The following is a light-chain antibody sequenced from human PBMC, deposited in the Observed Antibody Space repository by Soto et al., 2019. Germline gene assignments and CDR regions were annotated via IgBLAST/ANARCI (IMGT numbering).Light chain of an antibody. Sequence: QSALTQPASVSGSPGQSITISCTGTISDIGGYNFISWYQHHPGKAPKLVIYDVNNRPSGISYRFSGSKSGNTASLTISGLQAEDEADYYCSSFTSSNEIVFGGGTKLTVL. V-gene: IGLV2-14*01. CDR2: DVN. J-gene: IGLJ3*02. CDR3: SSFTSSNEIV. CDR1: ISDIGGYNF.